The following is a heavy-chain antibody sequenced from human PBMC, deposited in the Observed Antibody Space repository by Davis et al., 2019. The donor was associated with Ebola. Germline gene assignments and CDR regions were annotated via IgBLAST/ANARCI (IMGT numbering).Heavy chain of an antibody. Sequence: GESLKISCAASGFTFSSYAMSWVRQAPGKGLEWVSAIRGSGGSTYYADSVKGRFTISRDNSKNTLYLQMNSLRAEDTAVYYCAKIVVVTAIPYFDYWGQGTLVTVSS. CDR2: IRGSGGST. CDR1: GFTFSSYA. CDR3: AKIVVVTAIPYFDY. J-gene: IGHJ4*02. D-gene: IGHD2-21*02. V-gene: IGHV3-23*01.